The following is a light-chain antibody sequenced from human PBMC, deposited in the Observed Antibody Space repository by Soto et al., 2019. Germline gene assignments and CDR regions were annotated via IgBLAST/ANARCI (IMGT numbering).Light chain of an antibody. CDR3: QQYGSSPPLT. Sequence: IVLTQSPGTLSLSPGERATLSCRASQSVSSSYLAWYQQNPGQAPRLLIYGTSSRATGITDRFSGSGSGTDFTLTISRLEPEDFSVYYCQQYGSSPPLTFGGGTKVEIK. V-gene: IGKV3-20*01. CDR1: QSVSSSY. J-gene: IGKJ4*01. CDR2: GTS.